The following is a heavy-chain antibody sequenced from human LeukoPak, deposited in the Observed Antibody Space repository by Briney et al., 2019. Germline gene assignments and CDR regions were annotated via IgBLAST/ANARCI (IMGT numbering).Heavy chain of an antibody. J-gene: IGHJ4*02. V-gene: IGHV4-59*13. CDR3: AREVGGWLNA. Sequence: PSETLSLTCTVSGGSISSNYWSWIRQPPGKGLEWIGYIHYRGSTNYNPSLKSRVTISVDTSKNRFSLRLSSVTAADTAVYYCAREVGGWLNAWGQGTLVTVSS. CDR1: GGSISSNY. CDR2: IHYRGST. D-gene: IGHD3-22*01.